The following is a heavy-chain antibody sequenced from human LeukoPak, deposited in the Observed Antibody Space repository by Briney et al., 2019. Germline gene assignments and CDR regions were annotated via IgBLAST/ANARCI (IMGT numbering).Heavy chain of an antibody. D-gene: IGHD2-15*01. CDR2: ISGSGIST. V-gene: IGHV3-23*01. CDR3: VKDSAGNY. Sequence: PGGSLRLSCAASGFTFSSYWMNWVRQAPGKGLEWVSGISGSGISTYYADSVKGRFSISRDNSKNTLYLQMNSLRAEDTAVYYCVKDSAGNYWGQGTLVTVSS. CDR1: GFTFSSYW. J-gene: IGHJ4*02.